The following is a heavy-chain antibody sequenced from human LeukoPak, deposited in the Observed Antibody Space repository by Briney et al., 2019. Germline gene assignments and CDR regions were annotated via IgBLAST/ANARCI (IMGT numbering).Heavy chain of an antibody. CDR1: GYTFTGYY. D-gene: IGHD3-10*01. CDR2: MNPNSGNT. Sequence: ASVKVSCKASGYTFTGYYMHWVRQAPGQGLEWMGWMNPNSGNTGYAQKFQGRVTMTRNTSISTAYMELSSLRSEDTAVYYCARLPNYYGSGDYFDYWGQGTLVTVSS. CDR3: ARLPNYYGSGDYFDY. J-gene: IGHJ4*02. V-gene: IGHV1-8*02.